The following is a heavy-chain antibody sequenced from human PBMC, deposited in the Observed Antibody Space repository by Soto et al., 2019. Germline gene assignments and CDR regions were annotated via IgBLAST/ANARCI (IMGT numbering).Heavy chain of an antibody. J-gene: IGHJ6*02. CDR3: ARDVRRGYDMDV. V-gene: IGHV3-48*02. D-gene: IGHD3-10*01. Sequence: QLVESGGGVVQPGGSLRLSCAASGFSFSTYAFDWVRQAPGKGLDWVSYINSGGTIYYADSVNGRFTISRDNAKNSLYLHMNGLRDEDTAVYYCARDVRRGYDMDVWGQRTKVTVSS. CDR1: GFSFSTYA. CDR2: INSGGTI.